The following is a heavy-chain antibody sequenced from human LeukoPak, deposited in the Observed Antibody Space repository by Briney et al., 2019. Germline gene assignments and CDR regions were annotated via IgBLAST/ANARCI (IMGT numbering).Heavy chain of an antibody. CDR3: AKDDYGDYSYDAFDI. V-gene: IGHV3-23*01. J-gene: IGHJ3*02. CDR1: GFTFSSYA. D-gene: IGHD4-17*01. Sequence: GGSLRLSCAASGFTFSSYAMSWVRQAPGKGLEWVSAISGSGGSTYYAESVKGRFTISRDNSKNTLYLQMNSLRAEDTAVYYCAKDDYGDYSYDAFDIWGQGTMVTVSS. CDR2: ISGSGGST.